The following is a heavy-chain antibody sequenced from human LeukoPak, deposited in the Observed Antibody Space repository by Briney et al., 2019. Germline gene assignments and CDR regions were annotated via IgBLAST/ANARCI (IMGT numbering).Heavy chain of an antibody. D-gene: IGHD2-2*01. J-gene: IGHJ4*02. V-gene: IGHV4-34*01. Sequence: SETLSPTCTIYGGSFSWYYWSWIRQPPGKGLEWIGEIHPSGSTNFNPSLKSRVSISVDTSKNQFSLILTSVTAADTGVYYCSRGRDQSKTGDSWGQGTVVTVPS. CDR2: IHPSGST. CDR3: SRGRDQSKTGDS. CDR1: GGSFSWYY.